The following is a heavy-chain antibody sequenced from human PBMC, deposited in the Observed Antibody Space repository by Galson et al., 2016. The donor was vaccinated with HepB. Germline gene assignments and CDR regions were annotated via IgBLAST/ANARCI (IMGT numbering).Heavy chain of an antibody. V-gene: IGHV5-10-1*01. J-gene: IGHJ4*02. Sequence: QSGAEVKKPGESLRISCTGSGYRFASYWISWVRQMPGKGLEWMGRIDPSDSSSNYSPSFQGHVTISADKSISTAYLQWSSLQASDTAMYYCTTTFMVRGVIFDHWGQGTLVTVSS. CDR2: IDPSDSSS. CDR1: GYRFASYW. D-gene: IGHD3-10*01. CDR3: TTTFMVRGVIFDH.